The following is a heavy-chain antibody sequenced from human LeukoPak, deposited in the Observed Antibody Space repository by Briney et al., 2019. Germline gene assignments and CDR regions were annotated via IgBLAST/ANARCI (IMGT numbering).Heavy chain of an antibody. CDR3: TTASHGSLFYYYYGMDV. Sequence: GSLRLSCAASGFTFNNAWMSWVRQAPGKGLEWVGRIKSKTDGGTTEYAAPVKGGFTISRDDSKNTLYLQMNSLKTEDTAVYYCTTASHGSLFYYYYGMDVWGQGTTVTVSS. J-gene: IGHJ6*02. CDR1: GFTFNNAW. CDR2: IKSKTDGGTT. V-gene: IGHV3-15*01. D-gene: IGHD2-2*03.